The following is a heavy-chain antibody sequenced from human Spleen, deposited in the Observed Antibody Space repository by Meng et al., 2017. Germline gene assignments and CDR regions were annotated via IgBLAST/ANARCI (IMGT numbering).Heavy chain of an antibody. V-gene: IGHV4-38-2*01. J-gene: IGHJ6*02. D-gene: IGHD3-3*01. CDR2: FYHTRNT. CDR1: GYSISTGYP. Sequence: SAPLSLTCAVSGYSISTGYPWGWIRQPPGKGLEWIGSFYHTRNTYYTPSLKTRVTIEVDASKNQFSLRLSSVTAADTAVYYCARVGRNDFWSGYPYYYYYGMDVWGQGTTVTVSS. CDR3: ARVGRNDFWSGYPYYYYYGMDV.